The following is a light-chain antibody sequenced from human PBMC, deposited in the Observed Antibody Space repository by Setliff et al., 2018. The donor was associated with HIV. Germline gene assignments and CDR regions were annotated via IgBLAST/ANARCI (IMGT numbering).Light chain of an antibody. CDR1: SSNIGAGYD. CDR3: QSYDSRFYV. CDR2: GNS. J-gene: IGLJ1*01. V-gene: IGLV1-40*01. Sequence: LTQPPSVSGAPGQRVTISCTGSSSNIGAGYDVHWYQQLPGTAPKLLIYGNSNRPSGVPDRFSGSKSGTSASLAITGLQAEDEADYYCQSYDSRFYVFGTGTKVTVL.